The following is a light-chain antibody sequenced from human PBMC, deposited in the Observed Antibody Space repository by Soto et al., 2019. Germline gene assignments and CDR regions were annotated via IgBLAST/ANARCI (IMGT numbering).Light chain of an antibody. CDR1: SSDIGGYNY. CDR3: SSYTGSRTPYV. Sequence: QSVLCPTSSGSGAPGQSLAISCTGTSSDIGGYNYVSWYQQHPGKAPKLIIYEVSNRPSGVSNRFSASKSDNTASLTISGLQAEDEADYYCSSYTGSRTPYVFGTGTKVT. CDR2: EVS. J-gene: IGLJ1*01. V-gene: IGLV2-14*01.